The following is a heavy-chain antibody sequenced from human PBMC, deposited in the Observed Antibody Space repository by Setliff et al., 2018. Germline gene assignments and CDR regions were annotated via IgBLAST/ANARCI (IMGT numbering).Heavy chain of an antibody. Sequence: SETLSLTCAVYGNSFSVYYWSWIRQPPGQGLEWIEEIKHSGHTNYSPSLRSRVTMSVDTSKKQLSLKLSSVTAADTAVYYCARLTNWGLDLRFDPWGQGILVTVSS. J-gene: IGHJ5*02. CDR2: IKHSGHT. D-gene: IGHD7-27*01. V-gene: IGHV4-34*01. CDR1: GNSFSVYY. CDR3: ARLTNWGLDLRFDP.